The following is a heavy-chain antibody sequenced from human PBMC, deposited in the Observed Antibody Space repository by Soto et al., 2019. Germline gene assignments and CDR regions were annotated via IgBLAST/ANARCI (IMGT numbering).Heavy chain of an antibody. Sequence: ASVKVSCKASGCIFTKSSKNWVRQAPGQRLEWMGWISGGNGNTKYSPKLQDRVTITRDTSASTAYMELSSLRSEDTALYYCARDGVAAGNINFDYWGQGTLVTVSS. D-gene: IGHD6-25*01. V-gene: IGHV1-3*01. CDR2: ISGGNGNT. J-gene: IGHJ4*02. CDR3: ARDGVAAGNINFDY. CDR1: GCIFTKSS.